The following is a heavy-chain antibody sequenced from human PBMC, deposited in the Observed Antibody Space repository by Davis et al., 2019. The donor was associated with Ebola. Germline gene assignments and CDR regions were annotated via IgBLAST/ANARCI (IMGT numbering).Heavy chain of an antibody. CDR1: GYTFIDYF. Sequence: AASVNVSCKASGYTFIDYFVHWVRQAPGQGPEYMGMINPMSGDIIYAQKFQGRFTMTRDTSTSTVYMELSSLTSDDTAVYFCARESPSTFWFDPWGQGTLVTVSS. J-gene: IGHJ5*02. V-gene: IGHV1-46*01. CDR3: ARESPSTFWFDP. CDR2: INPMSGDI. D-gene: IGHD2/OR15-2a*01.